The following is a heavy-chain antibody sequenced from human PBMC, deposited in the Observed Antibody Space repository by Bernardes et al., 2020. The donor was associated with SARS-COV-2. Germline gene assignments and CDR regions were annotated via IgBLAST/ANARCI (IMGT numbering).Heavy chain of an antibody. D-gene: IGHD5-18*01. CDR2: INSDGSSS. CDR3: SRGYSYGPYGMDV. CDR1: GFSFSNYW. V-gene: IGHV3-74*01. Sequence: GGSLRLSCAASGFSFSNYWMYWVRRAPGKGLVWVSRINSDGSSSYYADSVKGRFTISRDNAENTLFLQMNSLRAEDTAMYFCSRGYSYGPYGMDVWGQGTTVTVSS. J-gene: IGHJ6*02.